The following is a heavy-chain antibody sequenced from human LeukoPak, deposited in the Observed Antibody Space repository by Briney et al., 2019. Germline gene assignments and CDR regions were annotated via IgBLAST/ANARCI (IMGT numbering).Heavy chain of an antibody. D-gene: IGHD3-9*01. J-gene: IGHJ4*02. CDR3: ARDFDVNATGYLY. CDR2: ISGSGGST. V-gene: IGHV3-23*01. Sequence: GGSLRLSCAAPGFTFSSYAMSWVRQAPGKGLEWVSAISGSGGSTYYADSVKGRFTISRDNSKNTLYLQMNSLRAEDTAVYYCARDFDVNATGYLYWGQGTLVTVSS. CDR1: GFTFSSYA.